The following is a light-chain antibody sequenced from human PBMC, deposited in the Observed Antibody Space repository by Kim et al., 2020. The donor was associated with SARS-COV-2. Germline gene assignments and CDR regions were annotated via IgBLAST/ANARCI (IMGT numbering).Light chain of an antibody. Sequence: KTVPLSCARSSGSIASNYVQWYQQRPGSAPTTVIYEDNQRPSGVPDRFSGSIDSSSNSASLTISGLKTEDEADYYCQSYDSSNQGVFGGGTQLTVL. V-gene: IGLV6-57*03. CDR1: SGSIASNY. J-gene: IGLJ3*02. CDR3: QSYDSSNQGV. CDR2: EDN.